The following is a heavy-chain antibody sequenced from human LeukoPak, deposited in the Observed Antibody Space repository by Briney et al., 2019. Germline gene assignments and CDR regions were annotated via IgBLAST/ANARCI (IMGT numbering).Heavy chain of an antibody. V-gene: IGHV4-4*02. CDR2: IYHSGST. Sequence: PSETLSLTCAVSGGSISSSNWWSWVRQPPGKGLEWIGEIYHSGSTNYIPSLKSRVTISVDKSKNQFSLKLSSVTAADTAVYYCARRLRYFDWLLDYFDYWGQGTLVTVSS. J-gene: IGHJ4*02. CDR3: ARRLRYFDWLLDYFDY. CDR1: GGSISSSNW. D-gene: IGHD3-9*01.